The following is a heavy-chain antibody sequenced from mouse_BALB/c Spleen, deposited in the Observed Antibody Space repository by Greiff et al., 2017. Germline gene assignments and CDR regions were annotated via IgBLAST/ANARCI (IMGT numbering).Heavy chain of an antibody. CDR1: GYTFTDYE. CDR2: IDPETGGT. CDR3: TRGRDLLSPFAY. D-gene: IGHD2-1*01. V-gene: IGHV1-15*01. Sequence: QVQLQQSGAELVRPGASVTLSCKASGYTFTDYEMHWVKQTPVHGLEWIGAIDPETGGTAYNQKFKGKATLTADKSSSTAYMELRSLTSEDSAVYYCTRGRDLLSPFAYWGQGTLVTVSA. J-gene: IGHJ3*01.